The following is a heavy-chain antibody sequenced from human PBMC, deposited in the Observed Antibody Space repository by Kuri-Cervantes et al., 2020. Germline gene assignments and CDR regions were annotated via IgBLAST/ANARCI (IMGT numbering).Heavy chain of an antibody. D-gene: IGHD2/OR15-2a*01. CDR3: AKDNRGSAVRAFDI. CDR1: GGTFSSYA. J-gene: IGHJ3*02. V-gene: IGHV1-69*06. CDR2: IIPIFGPA. Sequence: SVKVSCKASGGTFSSYAVSWVRQAPGQGLEWMGGIIPIFGPANYAQKFQGRVTITADKSTSTAYMELSSLRSEDTAVYFCAKDNRGSAVRAFDIWGQGTMVTVSS.